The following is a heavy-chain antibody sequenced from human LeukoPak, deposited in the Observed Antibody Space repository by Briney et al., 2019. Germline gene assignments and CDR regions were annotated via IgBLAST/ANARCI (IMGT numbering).Heavy chain of an antibody. CDR1: GFTFSSYG. Sequence: GGSLRLSCAASGFTFSSYGMHWVRQAPGKGLEWVAFIRYDGSNKYYADSVKGRFTISRDNSKNTLYLHVNSLRPEDTAVYYCARGDYYDSSGVGVWDWGQGTLVTVSS. CDR3: ARGDYYDSSGVGVWD. D-gene: IGHD3-22*01. CDR2: IRYDGSNK. V-gene: IGHV3-30*02. J-gene: IGHJ4*02.